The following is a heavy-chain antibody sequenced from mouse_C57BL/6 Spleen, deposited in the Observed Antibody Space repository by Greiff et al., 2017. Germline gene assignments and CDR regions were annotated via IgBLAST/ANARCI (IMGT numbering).Heavy chain of an antibody. CDR1: GYTFTDYY. J-gene: IGHJ2*01. D-gene: IGHD2-3*01. CDR3: ALYDGYSDY. V-gene: IGHV1-76*01. CDR2: IYTGRGNT. Sequence: QVQLKESGAELVRPGASVKLSCKASGYTFTDYYLNWVKQRPGQGLEWIARIYTGRGNTYYNEKFKGKATLTAEISSSTAYMQLRSLTSEDSAVYFCALYDGYSDYWSQGTTLTVSS.